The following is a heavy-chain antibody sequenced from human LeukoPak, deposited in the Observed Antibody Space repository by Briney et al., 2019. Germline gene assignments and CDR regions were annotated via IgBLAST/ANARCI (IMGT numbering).Heavy chain of an antibody. V-gene: IGHV4-59*08. CDR2: IYYSGST. CDR1: GDSISSYY. J-gene: IGHJ5*02. CDR3: ARQSPYYYDSSGYYWFDP. D-gene: IGHD3-22*01. Sequence: SETLSLTCTVSGDSISSYYWSWIRQPPGKGLEWIGYIYYSGSTNYNPSLKSRVTISVDTSKNQFSLKLSSVTAADTAVYYCARQSPYYYDSSGYYWFDPWGQGTLVTVSS.